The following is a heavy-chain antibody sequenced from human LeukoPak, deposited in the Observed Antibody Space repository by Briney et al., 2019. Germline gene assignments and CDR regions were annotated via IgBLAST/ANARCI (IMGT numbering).Heavy chain of an antibody. D-gene: IGHD3-10*01. J-gene: IGHJ4*02. V-gene: IGHV3-53*01. CDR2: IYSDDST. Sequence: GGSLRLSCAASGFTFSSYAMSWVRQAPGKGLEWVSVIYSDDSTYYADSVKGRFTISRDNSKNTLYLQMNSLRAEDTAVYYCARESMVSTGYYFDYWGQGTLVTVSS. CDR1: GFTFSSYA. CDR3: ARESMVSTGYYFDY.